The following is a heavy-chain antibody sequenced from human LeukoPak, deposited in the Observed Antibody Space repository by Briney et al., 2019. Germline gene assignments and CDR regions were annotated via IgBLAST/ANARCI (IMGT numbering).Heavy chain of an antibody. CDR3: ARQKLRYFDWLSTMPHYYFDY. Sequence: PSETLSLTCTVSGGSISSYYWSWIRQPPGKGLEWIGYIYYSGSANYNPSLKSRVTISVDTSKNQFSLKLSSVTAADTAVYYCARQKLRYFDWLSTMPHYYFDYWGQGTLVTVSS. CDR1: GGSISSYY. CDR2: IYYSGSA. D-gene: IGHD3-9*01. J-gene: IGHJ4*02. V-gene: IGHV4-59*01.